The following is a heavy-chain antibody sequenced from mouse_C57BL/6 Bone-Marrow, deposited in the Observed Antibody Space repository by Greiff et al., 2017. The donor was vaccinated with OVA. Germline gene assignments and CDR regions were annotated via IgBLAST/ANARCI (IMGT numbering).Heavy chain of an antibody. CDR3: AGGLAY. CDR1: GFNIQNTY. J-gene: IGHJ3*01. Sequence: EVQLQQSVAELVRPGALVKLFCTASGFNIQNTYMHWVKQRPEQGLEWIGRIDPATGTTKYAPKFQGKATITADTSSNTAYLQLSSLTSEDTAIYYWAGGLAYWGQGTLVTVSA. V-gene: IGHV14-3*01. CDR2: IDPATGTT.